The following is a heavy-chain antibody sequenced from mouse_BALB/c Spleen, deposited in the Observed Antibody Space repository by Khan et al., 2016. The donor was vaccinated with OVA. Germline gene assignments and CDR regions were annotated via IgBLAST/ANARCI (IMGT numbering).Heavy chain of an antibody. CDR2: IYPFNDDT. V-gene: IGHV1S136*01. CDR1: GYTFTSYV. D-gene: IGHD2-14*01. J-gene: IGHJ2*01. CDR3: AKNYGDDVYFDD. Sequence: VQLQQSGPDLVKPGASVRMSCKASGYTFTSYVIHWLRQKPGQGLEWIGYIYPFNDDTKYNEKFKGKATLTSDKSSSTAYMELSSLTSEDSAVSYCAKNYGDDVYFDDWGQGTTLTVSS.